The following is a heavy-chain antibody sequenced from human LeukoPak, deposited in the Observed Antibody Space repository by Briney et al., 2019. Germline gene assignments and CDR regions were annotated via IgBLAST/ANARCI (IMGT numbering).Heavy chain of an antibody. CDR1: GFSFSNYA. J-gene: IGHJ4*02. V-gene: IGHV3-23*01. Sequence: PGGSLRLSCTASGFSFSNYAMTWVRQAPGAGLEWVSTINTRGDNVYYADSVKGRFTISRDNSKNMLYLQMNNPRVDDTATYYCGGDYWGQGTLVTVSS. CDR3: GGDY. CDR2: INTRGDNV.